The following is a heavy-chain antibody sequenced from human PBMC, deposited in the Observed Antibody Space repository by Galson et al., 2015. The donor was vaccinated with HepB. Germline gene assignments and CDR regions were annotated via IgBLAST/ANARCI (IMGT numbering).Heavy chain of an antibody. CDR3: AREEVGYCSGGSCYSKFDP. J-gene: IGHJ5*02. D-gene: IGHD2-15*01. CDR2: IIPIVGTA. CDR1: GGTFSSYA. Sequence: SVKVSCKASGGTFSSYAISWVRQAPGQGLEWMGGIIPIVGTANYAQKFQGRVTITADKSTSTAYMELSSLRSEDTAVYYCAREEVGYCSGGSCYSKFDPWGQGTLVTVSS. V-gene: IGHV1-69*06.